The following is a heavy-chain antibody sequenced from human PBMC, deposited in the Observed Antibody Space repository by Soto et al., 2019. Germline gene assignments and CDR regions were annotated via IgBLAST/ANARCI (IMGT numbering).Heavy chain of an antibody. V-gene: IGHV3-66*01. Sequence: GGSLRLSCAASGFTVMNNYFSWVRQAPGKGLEWVSVIYADGRTFYADSVKGRFTIYRDNSKNTVSLQMNSLRVEDTAVYYCTRDPTTIVTTFPFDIWGQGTMVTVAS. CDR2: IYADGRT. J-gene: IGHJ3*02. D-gene: IGHD5-12*01. CDR3: TRDPTTIVTTFPFDI. CDR1: GFTVMNNY.